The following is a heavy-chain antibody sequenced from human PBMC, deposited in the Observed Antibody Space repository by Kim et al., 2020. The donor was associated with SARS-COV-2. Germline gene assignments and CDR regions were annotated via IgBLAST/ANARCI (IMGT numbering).Heavy chain of an antibody. D-gene: IGHD6-19*01. CDR1: GFTFSSYA. CDR3: AREYSSGWYHYYYYGMDV. V-gene: IGHV3-30*04. CDR2: ISYDGSNK. Sequence: GGSLRLSCAASGFTFSSYAMHWVRQAPGKGLEWVAVISYDGSNKYYADSMKGRFTISRDNSKNTLYLQMNSLRAEDTAVYYCAREYSSGWYHYYYYGMDVWGQGTTVTVSS. J-gene: IGHJ6*02.